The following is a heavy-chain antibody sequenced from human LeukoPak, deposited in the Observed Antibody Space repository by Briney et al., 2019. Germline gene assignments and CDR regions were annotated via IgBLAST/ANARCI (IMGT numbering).Heavy chain of an antibody. CDR3: AKDWGSSGWYNWFDS. Sequence: GRSLRLSCGASGFTISTYGMHWVRQAPGKGLEWLTMLSHDGGVTYYLDSVKGRFTISRDNSKNTLYLQMNGLNAADTAVYYCAKDWGSSGWYNWFDSWGQGTQVTVSS. V-gene: IGHV3-30*18. D-gene: IGHD6-19*01. CDR2: LSHDGGVT. J-gene: IGHJ5*01. CDR1: GFTISTYG.